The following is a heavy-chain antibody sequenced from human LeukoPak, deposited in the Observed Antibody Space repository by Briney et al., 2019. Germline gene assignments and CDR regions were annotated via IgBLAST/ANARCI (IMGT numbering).Heavy chain of an antibody. D-gene: IGHD1-26*01. Sequence: PSETLSLTCTVSGGSISSYYWSWIRQPPGKGLEWIGYIYYSGSTNYNPSLKSRVTISVDTSKNQFSLKLSSVTAADTAVYYCARLLSGAGAFDIWGQGTMVTVSS. CDR3: ARLLSGAGAFDI. CDR1: GGSISSYY. J-gene: IGHJ3*02. V-gene: IGHV4-59*08. CDR2: IYYSGST.